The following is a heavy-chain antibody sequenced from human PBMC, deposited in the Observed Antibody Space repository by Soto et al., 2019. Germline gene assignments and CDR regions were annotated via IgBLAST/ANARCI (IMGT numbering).Heavy chain of an antibody. CDR1: GFTFSSYG. CDR3: AKAPWGIRAAIFRG. Sequence: PGGSLRLSCAASGFTFSSYGMHWVRQAPGKGLEWVAVISYDGSNKYYADSVKGRFTISRDNSKNTLYLQMNRLRAEDTAVYYCAKAPWGIRAAIFRGWGQGTLVTVSS. V-gene: IGHV3-30*18. D-gene: IGHD3-16*01. CDR2: ISYDGSNK. J-gene: IGHJ4*02.